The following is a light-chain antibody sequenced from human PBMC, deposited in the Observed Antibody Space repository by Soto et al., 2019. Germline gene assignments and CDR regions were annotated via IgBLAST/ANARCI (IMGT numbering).Light chain of an antibody. J-gene: IGKJ1*01. Sequence: DIVMTQTPLSLPVAPGEPASISCRSSQSLLHSDDGNTYLDWYLQKPGQSPQLLIYALSDRASGVPDRFSGSGSGTDFTLKISRVEAEDVGVYYCMQRIEFPWTFGQGTKVEIK. CDR2: ALS. CDR3: MQRIEFPWT. V-gene: IGKV2-40*01. CDR1: QSLLHSDDGNTY.